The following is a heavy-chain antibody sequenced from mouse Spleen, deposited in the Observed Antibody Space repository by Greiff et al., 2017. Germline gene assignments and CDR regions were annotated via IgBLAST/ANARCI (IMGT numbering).Heavy chain of an antibody. D-gene: IGHD2-4*01. CDR1: GFNIKNYY. V-gene: IGHV14-3*01. Sequence: EVQLQQSVAELVRPGASVKLSCTASGFNIKNYYMHWVKQRPEQGLEWIGRIDPANGNTKYAPKFQGKATITADTSSNTAYLQLSSLTSEDTAVYYCALMITTAMDYWGQGTSVTGSS. CDR3: ALMITTAMDY. J-gene: IGHJ4*01. CDR2: IDPANGNT.